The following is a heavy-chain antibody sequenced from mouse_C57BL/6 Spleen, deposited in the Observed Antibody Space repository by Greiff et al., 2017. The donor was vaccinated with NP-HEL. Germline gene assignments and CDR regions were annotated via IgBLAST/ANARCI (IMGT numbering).Heavy chain of an antibody. Sequence: QVQLKQPGAELVKPGASVKLSCKASGYTFTSYWMHWVKQRPGQGLEWIGMIHPNSGSTNYNEKVKSKATLTVYKSSSTAYMQLSSLTSEDAAVYYCARGGSSAFAYWGQGTLVTVSA. V-gene: IGHV1-64*01. D-gene: IGHD1-1*01. J-gene: IGHJ3*01. CDR2: IHPNSGST. CDR3: ARGGSSAFAY. CDR1: GYTFTSYW.